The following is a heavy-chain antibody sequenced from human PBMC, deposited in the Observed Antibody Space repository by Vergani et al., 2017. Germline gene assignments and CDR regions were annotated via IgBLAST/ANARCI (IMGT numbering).Heavy chain of an antibody. Sequence: QVQLQESGPGLVKPSQTLSLTCTVSGGSISSGSYYWSWIRQPAGKGLEWIGRIYTSGSTNYNPSLKSRVTISVDTSKNQFSLKLSSVTAADTAVYYCAREVGGIAALHGGSDYYYGMDVWGQGTTVTVSS. D-gene: IGHD6-6*01. J-gene: IGHJ6*02. CDR1: GGSISSGSYY. V-gene: IGHV4-61*02. CDR2: IYTSGST. CDR3: AREVGGIAALHGGSDYYYGMDV.